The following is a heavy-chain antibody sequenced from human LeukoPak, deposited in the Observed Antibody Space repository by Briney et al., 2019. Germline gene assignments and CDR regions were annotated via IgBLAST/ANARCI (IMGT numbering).Heavy chain of an antibody. CDR2: IYSSGST. Sequence: SETLSLTCTVSGGSISSYYWSWIRQPPGKGLEWIGYIYSSGSTTYNPSLKSRVTISVDTSKNQFSLKLSSVTAADTAVYYCARHVYSSTTTSYDRAFDIWGQGTMVTVSS. CDR1: GGSISSYY. V-gene: IGHV4-59*08. D-gene: IGHD2/OR15-2a*01. J-gene: IGHJ3*02. CDR3: ARHVYSSTTTSYDRAFDI.